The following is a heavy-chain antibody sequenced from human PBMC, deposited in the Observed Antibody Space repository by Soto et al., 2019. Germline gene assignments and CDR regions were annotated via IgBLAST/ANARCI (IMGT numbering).Heavy chain of an antibody. Sequence: PSDALSLTSTVAGGSSSSYHWSWIRQPAGKGLEGIGYIYHSGSTNYNPSLKSRVTISVDTSKNQFSLKLSSVTAADTAVYYCASLRGDFWSGSTYYFDYWGQGTLVTVSS. CDR3: ASLRGDFWSGSTYYFDY. V-gene: IGHV4-59*01. CDR2: IYHSGST. CDR1: GGSSSSYH. D-gene: IGHD3-3*01. J-gene: IGHJ4*02.